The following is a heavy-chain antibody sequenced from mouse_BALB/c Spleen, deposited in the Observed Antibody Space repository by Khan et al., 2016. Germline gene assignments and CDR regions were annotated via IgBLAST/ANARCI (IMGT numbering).Heavy chain of an antibody. J-gene: IGHJ2*01. CDR2: IYPGDGDT. CDR1: GYTFTSYW. V-gene: IGHV1-87*01. D-gene: IGHD1-1*01. Sequence: QVQLQQPGAELARPGASVKLSCKASGYTFTSYWMQWVKQRPGQGLEWIGAIYPGDGDTRYTQKFKGKATLTADKSSSTAYIQLSSLASEDFAVYYCASYCGSSYDYFDYWGQGTTLTVSS. CDR3: ASYCGSSYDYFDY.